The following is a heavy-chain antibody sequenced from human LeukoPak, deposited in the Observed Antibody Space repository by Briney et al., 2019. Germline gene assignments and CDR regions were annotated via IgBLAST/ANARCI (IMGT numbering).Heavy chain of an antibody. V-gene: IGHV4-59*01. CDR2: IYYSGST. CDR1: GGSISSYY. J-gene: IGHJ4*02. CDR3: ARDSAAGTGVFDY. D-gene: IGHD6-13*01. Sequence: PSETLSLTCTVSGGSISSYYWSWIRQPPGKGLEWIGYIYYSGSTNYNPSLKSRVTISVDTSKNQFSLKLNSVTAADTAVYYCARDSAAGTGVFDYWGQGTLVTVSS.